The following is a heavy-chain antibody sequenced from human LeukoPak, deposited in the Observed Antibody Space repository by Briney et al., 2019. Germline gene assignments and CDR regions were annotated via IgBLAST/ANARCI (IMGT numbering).Heavy chain of an antibody. Sequence: SETLSLTCTVSGGSISSYYWSWIRQPPGKGLEWIGYIYYSGSTNYNPSLKSRVTISVDTSKNQFSLKLSSVTAADTAVYYCATEGSASDSNWFDPWGQGTLVTVSS. CDR2: IYYSGST. V-gene: IGHV4-59*12. CDR1: GGSISSYY. D-gene: IGHD5-12*01. CDR3: ATEGSASDSNWFDP. J-gene: IGHJ5*02.